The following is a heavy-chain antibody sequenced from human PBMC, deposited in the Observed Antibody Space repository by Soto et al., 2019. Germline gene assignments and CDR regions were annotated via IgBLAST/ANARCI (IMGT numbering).Heavy chain of an antibody. CDR1: GFTFSSYA. CDR2: ISYDGSNK. J-gene: IGHJ6*02. Sequence: QVQLVESGGGVVQPGRSLRLSCAASGFTFSSYAMHWVRQAPGKGLEWVAVISYDGSNKYYADSVKGRFTISRDNSKNTLYLQMNSLGAEDTAVYYCARRAGMDVWGQGTTVTVSS. V-gene: IGHV3-30-3*01. CDR3: ARRAGMDV.